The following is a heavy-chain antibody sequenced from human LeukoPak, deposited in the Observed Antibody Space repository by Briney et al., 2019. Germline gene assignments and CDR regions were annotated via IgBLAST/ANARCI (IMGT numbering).Heavy chain of an antibody. CDR1: GGSISSGDYY. CDR2: IYYSGST. Sequence: SETLSLTCTVSGGSISSGDYYWSWIRQPPGKGLEWIGYIYYSGSTYYNPSLKSRVTISVDTSKNQFSLKLSSVTAADTAVYYCAGDPADDGYNPVYYFDYWGQGTLVTVSS. V-gene: IGHV4-30-4*01. CDR3: AGDPADDGYNPVYYFDY. D-gene: IGHD5-24*01. J-gene: IGHJ4*02.